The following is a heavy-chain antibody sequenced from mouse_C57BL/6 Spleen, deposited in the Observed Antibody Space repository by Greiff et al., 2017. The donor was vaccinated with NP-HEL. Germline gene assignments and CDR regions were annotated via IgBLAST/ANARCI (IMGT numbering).Heavy chain of an antibody. CDR1: GFNIKDYY. V-gene: IGHV14-1*01. D-gene: IGHD2-10*01. Sequence: VQLQQSGAELVRPGASVKLSCTASGFNIKDYYMHWVKQRPEQGLEWIGRIDPEDGDTEYAPKFQGKATMTADTSSNTAYLQLSSLTSEDTAVYLWTTPAYQRPGYFDYWGQGTTLTVSS. J-gene: IGHJ2*01. CDR3: TTPAYQRPGYFDY. CDR2: IDPEDGDT.